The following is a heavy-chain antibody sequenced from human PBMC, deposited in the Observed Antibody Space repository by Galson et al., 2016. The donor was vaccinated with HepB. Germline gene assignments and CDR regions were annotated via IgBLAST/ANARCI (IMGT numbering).Heavy chain of an antibody. V-gene: IGHV3-7*03. Sequence: SLRLSCAASGFTFSSYWMSWVRQAPGKGLEWVANIKQDGSEKYYVDSVKGRFTISRDNAKNSLYLQMNSLRAEDTAVYYCARGSSGWHLFIPGGDYYYGMDVWGQGTTVTVSS. CDR1: GFTFSSYW. CDR3: ARGSSGWHLFIPGGDYYYGMDV. D-gene: IGHD6-25*01. J-gene: IGHJ6*02. CDR2: IKQDGSEK.